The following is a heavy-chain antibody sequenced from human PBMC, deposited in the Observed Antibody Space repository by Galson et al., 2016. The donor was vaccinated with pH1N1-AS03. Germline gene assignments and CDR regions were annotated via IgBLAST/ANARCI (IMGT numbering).Heavy chain of an antibody. Sequence: SLRLPCAASGFTFGDYFMTWLRQAPGKGLEWVTYINRDSRLRNHADSVKGRMTISRDNARDSLYLQMNTLRVEDTALYYCARVGHFGWDIDHWGQGTLCTVPS. D-gene: IGHD3-9*01. CDR1: GFTFGDYF. CDR2: INRDSRLR. J-gene: IGHJ4*02. V-gene: IGHV3-11*05. CDR3: ARVGHFGWDIDH.